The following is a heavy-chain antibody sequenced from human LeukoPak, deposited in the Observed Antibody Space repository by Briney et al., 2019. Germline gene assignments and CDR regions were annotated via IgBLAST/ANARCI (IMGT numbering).Heavy chain of an antibody. Sequence: SVKVSCKASGGTFSSYAISWVRQAPGQGLEWMGGIIPIFGTANYAQKFQGRVTITEDESTSTAYMELSSLRSEDTAVYYCARDETFDYGDYRFDYWGQGTLVTVSS. CDR2: IIPIFGTA. CDR1: GGTFSSYA. CDR3: ARDETFDYGDYRFDY. D-gene: IGHD4-17*01. J-gene: IGHJ4*02. V-gene: IGHV1-69*13.